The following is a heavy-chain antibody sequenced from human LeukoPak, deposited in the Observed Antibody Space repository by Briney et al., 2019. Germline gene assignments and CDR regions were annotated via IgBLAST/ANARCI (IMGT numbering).Heavy chain of an antibody. CDR2: IYYSGST. J-gene: IGHJ4*02. CDR1: GGSISSSSYY. D-gene: IGHD3-10*01. V-gene: IGHV4-39*01. Sequence: PSETLSLTCTVSGGSISSSSYYWGWIRQLPGKGLEWIGSIYYSGSTYYNPSLKSRVTISVDTSKNQFSLKLSSVTAADTAVYYCASPRGEYYFDYWGQGTLVTVSS. CDR3: ASPRGEYYFDY.